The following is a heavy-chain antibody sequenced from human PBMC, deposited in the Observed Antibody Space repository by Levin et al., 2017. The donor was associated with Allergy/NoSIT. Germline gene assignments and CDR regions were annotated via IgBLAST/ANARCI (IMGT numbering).Heavy chain of an antibody. CDR2: ISGSGGST. CDR3: AKDGRPIDFDWLSSYNWFDP. D-gene: IGHD3-9*01. J-gene: IGHJ5*02. CDR1: GFTFSSYA. V-gene: IGHV3-23*01. Sequence: GGSLRLSCAASGFTFSSYAMSWVRQAPGKGLEWVSAISGSGGSTYYADSVKGRFTISRDNSKNTLYLQMNSLRAEDTAVYYCAKDGRPIDFDWLSSYNWFDPWGQGTLVTVSS.